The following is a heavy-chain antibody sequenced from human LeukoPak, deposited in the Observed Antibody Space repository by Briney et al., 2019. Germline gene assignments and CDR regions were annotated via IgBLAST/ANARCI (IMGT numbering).Heavy chain of an antibody. D-gene: IGHD4-11*01. Sequence: GGSLRLSCAASGFTFSSYAMHWVRQAPGKGLEWVAVISYDGSNKYYADSVKGRFTISRDNSKNTLYLQMNSLRAEDTAVYYCAREKRYSKGWFDPWGQGTLVTVSS. J-gene: IGHJ5*02. CDR2: ISYDGSNK. CDR1: GFTFSSYA. CDR3: AREKRYSKGWFDP. V-gene: IGHV3-30-3*01.